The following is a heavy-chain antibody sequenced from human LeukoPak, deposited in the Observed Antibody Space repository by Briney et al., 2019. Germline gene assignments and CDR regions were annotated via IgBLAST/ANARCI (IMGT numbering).Heavy chain of an antibody. Sequence: GGTLSLNCAAYGFTCSFYGMNWVRQAPGKGLEWFSGITGAGHTYYADSVQGRFTIYRDNSKDTLYLQMNSLRAEDTAVYYCATQSIQLWPRPLDYWGQGTLVTVSS. CDR3: ATQSIQLWPRPLDY. J-gene: IGHJ4*02. D-gene: IGHD5-18*01. V-gene: IGHV3-23*01. CDR2: ITGAGHT. CDR1: GFTCSFYG.